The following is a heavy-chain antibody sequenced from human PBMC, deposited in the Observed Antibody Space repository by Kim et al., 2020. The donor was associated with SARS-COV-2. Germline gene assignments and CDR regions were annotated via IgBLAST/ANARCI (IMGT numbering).Heavy chain of an antibody. V-gene: IGHV4-39*01. CDR2: T. Sequence: THYTPSLKGRVTISLDTSKKQFPLRLSSVTAADAAVYYCARHLRNWYFDLWGRGTLVTVSS. CDR3: ARHLRNWYFDL. J-gene: IGHJ2*01.